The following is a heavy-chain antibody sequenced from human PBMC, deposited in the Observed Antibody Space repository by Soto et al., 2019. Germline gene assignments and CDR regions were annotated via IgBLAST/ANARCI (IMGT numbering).Heavy chain of an antibody. V-gene: IGHV3-23*01. D-gene: IGHD1-26*01. CDR1: GFIFSRNA. CDR3: AIGPFSGDIVGTTN. Sequence: EVQLLESGGGLVQPGGSLRLSCATSGFIFSRNAINWVRQAPGKGLEWVSLISGSGGVTHYTDSVKGRFTTSGANSKNAVDLQMNSLKAEDTAVYYCAIGPFSGDIVGTTNWGQGTPVTVSS. CDR2: ISGSGGVT. J-gene: IGHJ4*02.